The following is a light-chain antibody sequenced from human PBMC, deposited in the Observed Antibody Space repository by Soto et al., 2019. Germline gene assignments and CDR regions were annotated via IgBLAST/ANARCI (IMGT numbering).Light chain of an antibody. J-gene: IGKJ1*01. CDR1: QTINNW. Sequence: DIQMTQSPSTLSASVGDRVTITCRASQTINNWLAWYRQKPGKAPKLLISEASRLESGVPSRFNGSGYGTELTLTISRLQPDDFATYYCQQCDTFSTFGQGTKVEI. CDR2: EAS. CDR3: QQCDTFST. V-gene: IGKV1-5*01.